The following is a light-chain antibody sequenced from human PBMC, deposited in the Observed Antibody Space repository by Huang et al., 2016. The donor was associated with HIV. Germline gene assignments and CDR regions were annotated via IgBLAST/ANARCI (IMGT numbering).Light chain of an antibody. CDR3: MQALQTPRT. Sequence: IVMTQSPLSLPVTPGEPASISCRASQSLLHTNGYYYVDWYLQKPGQSPQLLIYLSSKRASGVPDRFSGGGSVIDFTLKISSVEAEDVGIYYCMQALQTPRTFGQGTRLEIK. CDR2: LSS. CDR1: QSLLHTNGYYY. J-gene: IGKJ5*01. V-gene: IGKV2-28*01.